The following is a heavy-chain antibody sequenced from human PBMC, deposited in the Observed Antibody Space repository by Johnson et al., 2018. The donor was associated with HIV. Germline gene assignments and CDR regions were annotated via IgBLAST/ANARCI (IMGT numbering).Heavy chain of an antibody. Sequence: AASGFTFSDYYMSWIRQAPGKGLEWVSYISSSGSTIYYADSVKGRFTISRDNAKNSLYLQMNSLRAEDTAVYYCARGGFWIGYYLLSHAFDIWGQGTMVTVSS. J-gene: IGHJ3*02. CDR3: ARGGFWIGYYLLSHAFDI. CDR2: ISSSGSTI. V-gene: IGHV3-11*04. D-gene: IGHD3-3*01. CDR1: GFTFSDYY.